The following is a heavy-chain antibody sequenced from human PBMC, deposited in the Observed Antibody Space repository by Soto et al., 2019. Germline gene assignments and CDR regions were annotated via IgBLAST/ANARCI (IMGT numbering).Heavy chain of an antibody. Sequence: GGSLRLSCTASGFTFGDYAMSWVRQAPGKGLGWVGFIRSKAYGGTTEYAASVKGRFTISRDDSKSIAYLQMNSLKTEDTAVYYCTRGDTIGATRALGFDYWGQGTLVTVSS. CDR2: IRSKAYGGTT. CDR3: TRGDTIGATRALGFDY. D-gene: IGHD1-26*01. J-gene: IGHJ4*02. V-gene: IGHV3-49*04. CDR1: GFTFGDYA.